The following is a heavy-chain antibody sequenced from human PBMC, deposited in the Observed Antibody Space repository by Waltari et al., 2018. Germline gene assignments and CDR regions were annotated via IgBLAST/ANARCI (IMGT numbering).Heavy chain of an antibody. CDR3: ARVAIVAYYYYGMDV. D-gene: IGHD5-12*01. CDR2: MNPNSGNT. CDR1: GYTFTSYD. J-gene: IGHJ6*02. V-gene: IGHV1-8*01. Sequence: QVQLVQSGSEVKKPGASVKVSCKASGYTFTSYDITWVRQAPGQGLEWMGWMNPNSGNTGYAQKFQGRVTMTRNTSISTAYMELSSLRSEDTAVYYCARVAIVAYYYYGMDVWGQGTTVTVSS.